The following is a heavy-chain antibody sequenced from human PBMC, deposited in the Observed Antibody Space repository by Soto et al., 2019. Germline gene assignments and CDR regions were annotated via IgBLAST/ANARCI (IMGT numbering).Heavy chain of an antibody. CDR2: IHYSGIT. D-gene: IGHD4-17*01. J-gene: IGHJ2*01. Sequence: QVQLQESGPGLVKPSETLSLTCTVSGGSISSYYWSWIRQPPGKGLEWIGYIHYSGITNYNPSLKSRATISVDTSKNQFSLKLSSVTAADTAVYYCARRYYGGNYWYFDLWGRGTLVTVSS. CDR3: ARRYYGGNYWYFDL. V-gene: IGHV4-59*08. CDR1: GGSISSYY.